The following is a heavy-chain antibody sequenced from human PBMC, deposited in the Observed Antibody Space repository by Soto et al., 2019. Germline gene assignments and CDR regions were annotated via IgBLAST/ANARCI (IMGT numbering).Heavy chain of an antibody. Sequence: HVQLVQSGTEVKKPGASVRVSCMVSGYPFTTYYIHWVRQAPGQGLEWMGWIDPRSGGTVYEQKFQGRVTMTRDTSISTVYMDLSVLTSADTALYYCATDDYGIFPYWGQGSLVTVSS. D-gene: IGHD3-10*01. V-gene: IGHV1-2*02. J-gene: IGHJ4*02. CDR3: ATDDYGIFPY. CDR1: GYPFTTYY. CDR2: IDPRSGGT.